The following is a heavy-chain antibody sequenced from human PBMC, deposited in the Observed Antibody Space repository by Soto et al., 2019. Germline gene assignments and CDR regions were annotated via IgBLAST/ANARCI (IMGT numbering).Heavy chain of an antibody. Sequence: SETLSLTCSVSGGSVSDKTYYWSWIRQPPGKRLEWIGYVYYSGTTNYNPSLKSRVTIPVDLSKNRFSLRLSSVTTADTALYYCARTTAVPNTLRSRYFFDYWGQGTLVTVSS. V-gene: IGHV4-61*01. CDR1: GGSVSDKTYY. D-gene: IGHD4-17*01. CDR2: VYYSGTT. CDR3: ARTTAVPNTLRSRYFFDY. J-gene: IGHJ4*02.